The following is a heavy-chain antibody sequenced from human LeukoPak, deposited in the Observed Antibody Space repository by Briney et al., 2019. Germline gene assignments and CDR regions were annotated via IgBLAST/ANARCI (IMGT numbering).Heavy chain of an antibody. D-gene: IGHD6-13*01. V-gene: IGHV3-9*01. Sequence: GGSLRLSCAASGFTFDDYAMHWVRQAPGKGLEWVSGISWNSGSIGYADSVKRRFTISRDNAKNSLYLQMSSLRAEDTALYYCAKDIKYSSSWYYSYFDYWGQGTLVTVSS. J-gene: IGHJ4*02. CDR3: AKDIKYSSSWYYSYFDY. CDR1: GFTFDDYA. CDR2: ISWNSGSI.